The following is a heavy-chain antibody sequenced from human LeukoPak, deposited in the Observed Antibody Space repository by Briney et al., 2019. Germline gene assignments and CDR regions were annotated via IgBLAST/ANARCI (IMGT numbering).Heavy chain of an antibody. CDR3: ATELWAVAGSDY. J-gene: IGHJ4*02. D-gene: IGHD6-19*01. CDR1: GYTFTSYD. CDR2: MNPNSGNT. V-gene: IGHV1-8*03. Sequence: ASVKVSCKASGYTFTSYDINWVRQATGQGLEWMGWMNPNSGNTGYAQKFQGRVTITRNTSISTAYMELSSLRSEDTAVYYCATELWAVAGSDYWGQGTLVTVSS.